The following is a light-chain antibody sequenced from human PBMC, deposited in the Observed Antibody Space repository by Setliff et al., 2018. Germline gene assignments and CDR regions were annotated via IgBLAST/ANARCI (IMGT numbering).Light chain of an antibody. V-gene: IGLV2-14*01. CDR1: SSDVGGYNY. CDR3: SSYTSSSTPYV. Sequence: QSALTQPASVSGSRGQSITISCTGTSSDVGGYNYVSWYQQHPGKAPKLMIYDVSKRPSGVSNRFSGSKSGNTASLTISGLQAEDEADYYCSSYTSSSTPYVFGTGTKVTVL. CDR2: DVS. J-gene: IGLJ1*01.